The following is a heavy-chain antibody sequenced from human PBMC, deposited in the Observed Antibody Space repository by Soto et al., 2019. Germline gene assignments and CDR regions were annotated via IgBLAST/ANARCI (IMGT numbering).Heavy chain of an antibody. J-gene: IGHJ6*02. CDR3: ARANERHRLSGNYCYAMDL. D-gene: IGHD2-8*01. CDR1: GGTFNTFA. V-gene: IGHV1-69*12. CDR2: IIPIFRTP. Sequence: QVQLVQSGAGVNKPGSSVKVSCKASGGTFNTFAISWVRQAPGQGFEWLAGIIPIFRTPDYAQEFQGRVTIIEDESARTAQMEMSSLASEATAVYYWARANERHRLSGNYCYAMDLWGQGTTVTVSS.